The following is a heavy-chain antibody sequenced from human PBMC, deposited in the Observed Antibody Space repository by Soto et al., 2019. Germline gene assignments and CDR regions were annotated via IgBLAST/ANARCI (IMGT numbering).Heavy chain of an antibody. V-gene: IGHV3-11*06. CDR1: GVTFRDYY. D-gene: IGHD5-12*01. J-gene: IGHJ6*02. Sequence: GVPQRLCSTASGVTFRDYYMSWIRQTPGKGLEWTSYISSTSTYTNYADSVKGRFTISRDNAKNSLYLQMNSLRAEDTAVYYCARGGDRWDIVATANRRRLGMDVWGQGTTVTVSS. CDR3: ARGGDRWDIVATANRRRLGMDV. CDR2: ISSTSTYT.